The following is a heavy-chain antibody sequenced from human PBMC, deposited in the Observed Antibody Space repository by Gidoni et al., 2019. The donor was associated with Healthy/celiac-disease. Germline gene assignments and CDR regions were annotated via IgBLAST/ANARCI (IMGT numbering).Heavy chain of an antibody. D-gene: IGHD3-22*01. CDR2: IYYSGST. J-gene: IGHJ4*02. Sequence: QLQLQESGPGLVKPSETLSLTCTVSGGSISRSSYYWGWIRQPPGKGLEWIGSIYYSGSTYYNPSLKSRGTISVDTSKNQFSLKLSSVTAADTAVYYCARGVYYYDSSGYCDYWGQGTLVTVSS. CDR3: ARGVYYYDSSGYCDY. V-gene: IGHV4-39*01. CDR1: GGSISRSSYY.